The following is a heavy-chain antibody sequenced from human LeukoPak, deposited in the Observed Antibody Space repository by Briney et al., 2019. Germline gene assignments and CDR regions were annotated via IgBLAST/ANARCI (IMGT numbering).Heavy chain of an antibody. CDR2: IWYDGSKE. CDR1: GFTLSSYG. Sequence: GGSLRLSCAASGFTLSSYGMHWVRQAPGKGLEWVTLIWYDGSKEYYADSVKGRFTVSRDNSKNTLYLQMNSLRAEDTAVYYCARGRYSSSWLDFWGQGTLVTVSS. D-gene: IGHD6-13*01. CDR3: ARGRYSSSWLDF. J-gene: IGHJ4*02. V-gene: IGHV3-33*01.